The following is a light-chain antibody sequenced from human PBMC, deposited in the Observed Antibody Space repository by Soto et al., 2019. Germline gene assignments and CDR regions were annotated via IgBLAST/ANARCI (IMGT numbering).Light chain of an antibody. CDR3: LQTYTVPRT. J-gene: IGKJ2*01. V-gene: IGKV1-39*01. CDR2: DAS. CDR1: QSISTS. Sequence: DIQMTQSPSSLSASVGDRVTITCRASQSISTSLCWFQQKPGRAPKLLISDASTLQSGVPSRFSGSGFGTDFTFTISSLQPEDFAAYYCLQTYTVPRTFGQGTNLDIK.